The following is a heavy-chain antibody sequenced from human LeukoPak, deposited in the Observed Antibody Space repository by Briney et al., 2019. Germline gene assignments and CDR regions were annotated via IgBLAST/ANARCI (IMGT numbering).Heavy chain of an antibody. CDR3: ASECDTYYPAFDP. J-gene: IGHJ5*02. CDR2: MYFNGSA. D-gene: IGHD3-10*01. CDR1: GGSVSSGDYY. V-gene: IGHV4-30-4*01. Sequence: ASETLSLTCTVSGGSVSSGDYYWSWIRQPPGKGLEWSGYMYFNGSADYNPSLKRRGTISVAPAKNQITLKLSSVTAADTAAYYYASECDTYYPAFDPWGQGTLLTVSS.